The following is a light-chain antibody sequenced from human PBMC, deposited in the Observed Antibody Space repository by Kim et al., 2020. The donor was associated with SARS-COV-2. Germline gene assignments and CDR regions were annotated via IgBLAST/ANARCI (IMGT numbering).Light chain of an antibody. J-gene: IGKJ4*01. Sequence: ASVGDRVTITCRASQDISDHLVWFQHKPGKVPKRLIYGASSLQSGVPSRFSGSGSGTEFTLTISSLQPEDFATYYCLQHNSYPLTFGGGTKVDIK. CDR2: GAS. CDR3: LQHNSYPLT. CDR1: QDISDH. V-gene: IGKV1-17*03.